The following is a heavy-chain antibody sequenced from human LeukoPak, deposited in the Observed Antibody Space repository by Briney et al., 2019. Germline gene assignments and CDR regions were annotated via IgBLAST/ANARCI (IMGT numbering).Heavy chain of an antibody. Sequence: GGSLRLSCAASGFTFSDYYMSWIRQAPGKGLEWLSYISTSGSSIYYADSVKARFTISRDNAKNSLYLQMNSLRAEDTAVYYCARQGSSGYEGSKYFDYWGQGTLVTVSS. D-gene: IGHD5-12*01. CDR2: ISTSGSSI. V-gene: IGHV3-11*01. CDR1: GFTFSDYY. CDR3: ARQGSSGYEGSKYFDY. J-gene: IGHJ4*02.